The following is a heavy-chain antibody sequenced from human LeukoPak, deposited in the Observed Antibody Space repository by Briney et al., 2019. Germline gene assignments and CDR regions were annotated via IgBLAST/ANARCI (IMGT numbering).Heavy chain of an antibody. J-gene: IGHJ5*02. CDR3: ARRIANRSWFDP. V-gene: IGHV4-39*01. CDR1: GGSISSYY. CDR2: IFYSGAA. D-gene: IGHD1/OR15-1a*01. Sequence: SETLSLTCTVSGGSISSYYWGWVRQPPGKGLEWIGSIFYSGAAHCNPSLKSRVTISVDTSNNQFSLMLSSVTAADTAVYYCARRIANRSWFDPWGQGTLVTVSS.